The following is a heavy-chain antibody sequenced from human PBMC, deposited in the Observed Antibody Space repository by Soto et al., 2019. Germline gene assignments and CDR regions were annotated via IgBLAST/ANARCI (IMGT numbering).Heavy chain of an antibody. J-gene: IGHJ3*02. V-gene: IGHV1-24*01. Sequence: ASVKVSCKVSGYTLTELSMHWVRQAPGKGLEWMGGFDPEDGETIYAQKFQGRVTMTEDTSTDTAYMELSSLRSEDTAVYYCATAPSYDSSGYWAGAFEMWGQGIMVTVSS. CDR1: GYTLTELS. CDR2: FDPEDGET. D-gene: IGHD3-22*01. CDR3: ATAPSYDSSGYWAGAFEM.